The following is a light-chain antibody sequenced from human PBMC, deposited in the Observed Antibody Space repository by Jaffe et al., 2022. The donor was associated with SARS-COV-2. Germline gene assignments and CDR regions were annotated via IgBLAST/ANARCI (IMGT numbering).Light chain of an antibody. CDR3: QQYVRSPIT. Sequence: VLTQSPGTLSFSPGERATLSCRASQSISSTYLAWYQQKPGQAPRLLIYGTSSRATGIPDRFSGSGSGTDFTLTISRLEPEDFAVYYCQQYVRSPITFGQGTRLEIK. CDR2: GTS. V-gene: IGKV3-20*01. J-gene: IGKJ5*01. CDR1: QSISSTY.